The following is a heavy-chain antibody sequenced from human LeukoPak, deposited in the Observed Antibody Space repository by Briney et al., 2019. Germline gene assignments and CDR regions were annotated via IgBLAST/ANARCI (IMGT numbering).Heavy chain of an antibody. Sequence: PGRSLRLSCAASGFTFSSYGMHWVRQAPGKGLEWVAVIWYDGSNKYYADSVKGRFTISRDNSKNTLYLQMNSLRAEDTAVYYCAREITIFGVVISFDYWGQGTTVTVSS. J-gene: IGHJ4*03. D-gene: IGHD3-3*01. CDR2: IWYDGSNK. CDR3: AREITIFGVVISFDY. V-gene: IGHV3-33*01. CDR1: GFTFSSYG.